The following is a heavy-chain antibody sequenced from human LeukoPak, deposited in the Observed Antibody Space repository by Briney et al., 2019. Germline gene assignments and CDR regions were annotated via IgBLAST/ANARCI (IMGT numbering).Heavy chain of an antibody. J-gene: IGHJ6*03. Sequence: ASVKVSCKASGYTFTGYYMHWVRQAPGQGLEWMGWINPNSGGTNYAQKFQGRVTMTRDTSISTAYMELSRLRSDDTAVYYCARDSQVVPVTPRYYYMDVWGKGTTVTVSS. CDR1: GYTFTGYY. CDR2: INPNSGGT. V-gene: IGHV1-2*02. D-gene: IGHD2-2*01. CDR3: ARDSQVVPVTPRYYYMDV.